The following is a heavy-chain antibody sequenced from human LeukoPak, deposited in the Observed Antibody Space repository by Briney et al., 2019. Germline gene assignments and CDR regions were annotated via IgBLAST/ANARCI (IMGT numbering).Heavy chain of an antibody. Sequence: SETLSLTCTVSGGSISSSSYYWGWIRQPPGKGLEWIGSIYYSGSTYYNPSLKSRVTISVDTSKNQFSLKLSSVTAADTAVYYCAKGQWLVAYYYYMDVWGKGTTVTVSS. D-gene: IGHD6-19*01. V-gene: IGHV4-39*01. CDR3: AKGQWLVAYYYYMDV. CDR2: IYYSGST. J-gene: IGHJ6*03. CDR1: GGSISSSSYY.